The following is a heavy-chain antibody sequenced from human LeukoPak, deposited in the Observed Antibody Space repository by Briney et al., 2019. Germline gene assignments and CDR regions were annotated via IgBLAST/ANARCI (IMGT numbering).Heavy chain of an antibody. CDR2: ISWNSGSI. D-gene: IGHD3-10*01. CDR1: GFTFDDYT. Sequence: GGSLRLSCAASGFTFDDYTMHWVRQAPGKGLEWVSGISWNSGSIGYADSVKGRFTISRDNAKNSLYLQMNSLRAEDTALYYCAKGSPMVRDPGDYWGQGTLVTVSS. J-gene: IGHJ4*02. CDR3: AKGSPMVRDPGDY. V-gene: IGHV3-9*01.